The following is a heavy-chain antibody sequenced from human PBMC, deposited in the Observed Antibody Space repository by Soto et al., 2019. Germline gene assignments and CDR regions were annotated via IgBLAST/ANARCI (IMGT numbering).Heavy chain of an antibody. CDR1: GVSISSDGYS. D-gene: IGHD3-3*01. CDR3: ARAYYDFWTSYHYGMDV. CDR2: IYQSGST. Sequence: QLQLQESGSGLVKPSQTLSLTCAVSGVSISSDGYSWSWIRQPPGKGLEWIGFIYQSGSTYYNPSLQSPGTMSVDRSKNQFSLKLTSVTAADTAVYYCARAYYDFWTSYHYGMDVWGQGTTVTVSS. J-gene: IGHJ6*02. V-gene: IGHV4-30-2*01.